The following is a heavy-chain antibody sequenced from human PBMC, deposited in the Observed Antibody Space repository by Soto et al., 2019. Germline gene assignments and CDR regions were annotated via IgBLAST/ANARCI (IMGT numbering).Heavy chain of an antibody. J-gene: IGHJ4*02. V-gene: IGHV3-30*18. Sequence: QVQLVESGGGVVQPGRSLRLSCAASGFICSSYAMHWVRQAPGKGLEWVAVMSYEGGHEYYSDSVKGRFTIFRDNSKNTLYLQMNSLRAEDMAVYYCGKNHLSAAYYYDGFDHWGQGTLVTVSS. CDR3: GKNHLSAAYYYDGFDH. D-gene: IGHD3-16*01. CDR2: MSYEGGHE. CDR1: GFICSSYA.